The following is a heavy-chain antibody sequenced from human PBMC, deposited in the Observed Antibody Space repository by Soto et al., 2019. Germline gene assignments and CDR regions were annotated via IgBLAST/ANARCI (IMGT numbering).Heavy chain of an antibody. D-gene: IGHD1-20*01. V-gene: IGHV4-59*03. CDR2: VHESGST. CDR3: ARGTRALITSLCAY. CDR1: AVSLGTYY. J-gene: IGHJ4*02. Sequence: SMAKSLTCAVSAVSLGTYYWSWIRPKPGRGLEWIGCVHESGSTDYNPSLRGRVIISLHTSKSQFSLSLRSATAADTATYYCARGTRALITSLCAYWGQGIPVTVSA.